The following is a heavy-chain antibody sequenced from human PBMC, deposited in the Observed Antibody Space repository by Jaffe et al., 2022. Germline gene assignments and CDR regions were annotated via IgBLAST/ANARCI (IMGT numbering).Heavy chain of an antibody. CDR2: INAGNGNT. D-gene: IGHD6-13*01. CDR3: ARSAHSSSWYAQRLYYFDY. V-gene: IGHV1-3*01. CDR1: GYTFTSYA. Sequence: QVQLVQSGAEVKKPGASVKVSCKASGYTFTSYAMHWVRQAPGQRLEWMGWINAGNGNTKYSQKFQGRVTITRDTSASTAYMELSSLRSEDTAVYYCARSAHSSSWYAQRLYYFDYWGQGTLVTVSS. J-gene: IGHJ4*02.